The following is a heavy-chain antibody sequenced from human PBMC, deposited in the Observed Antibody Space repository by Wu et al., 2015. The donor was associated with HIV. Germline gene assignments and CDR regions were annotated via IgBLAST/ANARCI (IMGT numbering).Heavy chain of an antibody. Sequence: QVQLVQPGADVKKPGASVKVSCKASGYTFTGYYMHWLRQAPGQGLEWMGWINPNSGGTNFAQKFQDRVTLTRDTSISTAYMEMSGLRSDDTAVYYCARDFDGGEFSFYYFDHWGQGTLVTVSS. V-gene: IGHV1-2*02. CDR3: ARDFDGGEFSFYYFDH. J-gene: IGHJ4*02. CDR1: GYTFTGYY. CDR2: INPNSGGT. D-gene: IGHD3-16*02.